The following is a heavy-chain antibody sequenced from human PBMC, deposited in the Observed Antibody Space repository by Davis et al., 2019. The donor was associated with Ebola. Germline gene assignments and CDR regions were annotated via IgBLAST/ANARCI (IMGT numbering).Heavy chain of an antibody. CDR1: GYSFPIYW. Sequence: GESLKISCKGSGYSFPIYWIGWVRQMPGKGLEWMGIIYPGDSDTRYSPSFQGHVTISADKSISTAYLQWSSLKASDTAMYYCARQGYCNSSSCNNWFDPWGQGTLVTVSS. D-gene: IGHD2-2*01. CDR3: ARQGYCNSSSCNNWFDP. V-gene: IGHV5-51*01. J-gene: IGHJ5*02. CDR2: IYPGDSDT.